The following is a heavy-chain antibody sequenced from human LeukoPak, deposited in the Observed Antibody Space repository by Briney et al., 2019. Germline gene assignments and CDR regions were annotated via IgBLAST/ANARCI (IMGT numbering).Heavy chain of an antibody. V-gene: IGHV4-31*03. CDR1: GGSISSGGYY. D-gene: IGHD2-21*01. J-gene: IGHJ6*02. Sequence: PSETLSLTCTVSGGSISSGGYYWSWIRQHPGKGLEWIGYIYYSGSTYYNPSLKSRVTISVDTSKNQFSLKLSSVTAADTAVYYCARVVLSGRGRYYGMDVWGQGTTVTVSS. CDR3: ARVVLSGRGRYYGMDV. CDR2: IYYSGST.